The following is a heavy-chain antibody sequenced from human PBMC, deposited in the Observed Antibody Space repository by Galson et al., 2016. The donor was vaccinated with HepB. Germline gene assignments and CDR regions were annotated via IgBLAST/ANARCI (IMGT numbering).Heavy chain of an antibody. D-gene: IGHD2-21*01. J-gene: IGHJ4*02. CDR1: GFTVSASS. CDR2: IHRGGGT. Sequence: SLRLSCAASGFTVSASSMTWVRQAPGKGLEWVSTIHRGGGTYYTYSVKGRFTIARDSSKNTLYLQVSSLKVEDTAVYYCAVVGDVSRDWGQGTLVTVSS. CDR3: AVVGDVSRD. V-gene: IGHV3-66*01.